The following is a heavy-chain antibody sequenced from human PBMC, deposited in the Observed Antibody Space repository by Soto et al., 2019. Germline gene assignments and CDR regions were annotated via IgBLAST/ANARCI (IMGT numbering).Heavy chain of an antibody. CDR1: GFTISYAW. CDR3: ATGRGDFLC. V-gene: IGHV3-15*07. D-gene: IGHD3-10*01. CDR2: IKSKTDGGTT. Sequence: EVQLVESGGDLAKPGGSLRLSCAVSGFTISYAWMNWVRQAPEKGLEWVGRIKSKTDGGTTDYAAPVKGRLTISRDASRSMVFLQLKSLGTEDSAVCCCATGRGDFLCWGQGTRGSVSS. J-gene: IGHJ4*02.